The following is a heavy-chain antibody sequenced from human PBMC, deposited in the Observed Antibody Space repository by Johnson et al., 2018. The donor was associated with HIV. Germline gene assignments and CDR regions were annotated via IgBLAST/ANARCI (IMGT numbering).Heavy chain of an antibody. D-gene: IGHD3-10*01. V-gene: IGHV3-43D*03. Sequence: VKLVESGGVVVQPGGSLRLSCAASGFTFDAYAMHWVRQAPGKGLEWVSLISWDGGSPYYADSVKGRFTLSRDNNKNSLYLQMNSLRADDTALYYCAKALRTGTPNDAFDIGGQGTMVTVSS. CDR3: AKALRTGTPNDAFDI. CDR2: ISWDGGSP. J-gene: IGHJ3*02. CDR1: GFTFDAYA.